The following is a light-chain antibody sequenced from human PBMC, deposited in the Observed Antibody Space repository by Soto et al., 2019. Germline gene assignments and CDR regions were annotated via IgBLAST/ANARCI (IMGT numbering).Light chain of an antibody. Sequence: EIVLTQSPGTLSLSPGERATLSCRASQSVNSRYLAWYQQKPGQAPRLVMYATTTWATGIPDRFRGSGSGTDFTLTVSRLEPEDFAVYYCQQYGSSPWTFGQGTKVDIK. CDR1: QSVNSRY. J-gene: IGKJ1*01. CDR3: QQYGSSPWT. V-gene: IGKV3-20*01. CDR2: ATT.